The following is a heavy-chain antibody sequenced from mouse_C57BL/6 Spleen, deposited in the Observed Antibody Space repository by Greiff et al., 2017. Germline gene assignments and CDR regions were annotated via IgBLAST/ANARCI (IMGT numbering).Heavy chain of an antibody. Sequence: QVQLQQSGAELARPGASVKLSCKASGYTFTSYGISWVKQRTGQGLEWIGEIYPRSGNTYYNEKFKGKDTLTADKSSSTAYMELRSLTSEDSAVYFCAPTAQATDYFDDWGQGTTLTVSS. J-gene: IGHJ2*01. V-gene: IGHV1-81*01. CDR3: APTAQATDYFDD. CDR2: IYPRSGNT. CDR1: GYTFTSYG. D-gene: IGHD3-2*02.